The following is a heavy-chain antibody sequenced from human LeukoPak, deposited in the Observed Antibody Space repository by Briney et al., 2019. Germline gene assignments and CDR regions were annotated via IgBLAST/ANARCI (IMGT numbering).Heavy chain of an antibody. D-gene: IGHD3-16*01. CDR2: ISYDGSNK. V-gene: IGHV3-30-3*01. CDR3: ASPGGSYGYRAFDI. CDR1: GFTFSSYA. J-gene: IGHJ3*02. Sequence: GGSLRLSCAASGFTFSSYAMHWVRQAPGKGLEWVAVISYDGSNKYYADSVKGRFTISRDNSKNTLYLQMNSLRAEDTAVYYCASPGGSYGYRAFDIWGQGTMVTVSS.